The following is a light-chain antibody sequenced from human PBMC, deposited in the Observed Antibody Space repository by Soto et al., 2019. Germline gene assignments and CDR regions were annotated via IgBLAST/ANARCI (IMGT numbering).Light chain of an antibody. CDR3: QQYNNWLPLS. Sequence: EIVIRPSPAILSVSTGARATLSCRASQSVSSNLAWYQQKPGQAPRLLIYGASTRATGIPSKFSGSGSGTAFTLTDSGLQAEDFAVNDSQQYNNWLPLSLGGGTKV. CDR1: QSVSSN. J-gene: IGKJ4*01. V-gene: IGKV3-15*01. CDR2: GAS.